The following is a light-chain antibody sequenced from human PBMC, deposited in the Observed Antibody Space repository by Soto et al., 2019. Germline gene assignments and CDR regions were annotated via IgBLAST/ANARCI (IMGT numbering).Light chain of an antibody. Sequence: SALTQPPSASGSPGQSVTISCTGTSSDVGAYNHVSWYQQHPAKAPKLMIYEVTKRPSGVPDRFSGSKSGNTASLTVSGLQPEDEADYYCSSYAGSTSYVFGTGTKVTVL. CDR3: SSYAGSTSYV. J-gene: IGLJ1*01. CDR2: EVT. V-gene: IGLV2-8*01. CDR1: SSDVGAYNH.